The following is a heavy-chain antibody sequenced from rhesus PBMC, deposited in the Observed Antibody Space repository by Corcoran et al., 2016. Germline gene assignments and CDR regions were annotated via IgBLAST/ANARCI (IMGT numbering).Heavy chain of an antibody. Sequence: QVQLQESGPGLVKPSETLSLTCAVSGCSISRVYYYWSWIRQPPGKGVAWIGYITYSGSTSANTYLKSRVTMERDTYKHQFALKRSSVTAADTAVYYCAREGIGYSGYSIDYWGQGGLVTVSS. J-gene: IGHJ4*01. CDR3: AREGIGYSGYSIDY. D-gene: IGHD5-30*01. CDR1: GCSISRVYYY. CDR2: ITYSGST. V-gene: IGHV4-122*02.